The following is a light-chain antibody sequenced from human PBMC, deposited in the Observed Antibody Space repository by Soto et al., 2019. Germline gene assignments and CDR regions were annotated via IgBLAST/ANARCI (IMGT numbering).Light chain of an antibody. J-gene: IGKJ4*01. CDR1: QGIKYD. V-gene: IGKV1-6*01. Sequence: AIPMTQSPSSLSASVGDRVTITCRASQGIKYDLSWYQQKPGKAPSLLIYAVSNLQSGVPSRFSGSGFGTDFTLTISSLQPEDFASYYCMQDYDYPLTFGGGTKVEI. CDR2: AVS. CDR3: MQDYDYPLT.